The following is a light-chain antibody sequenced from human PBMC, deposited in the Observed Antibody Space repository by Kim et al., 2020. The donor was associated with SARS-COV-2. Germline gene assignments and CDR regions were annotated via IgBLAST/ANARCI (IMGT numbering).Light chain of an antibody. CDR3: CSYAGRKIV. V-gene: IGLV2-11*01. Sequence: PGHSVPFSCPVTRSDVGGYKYVSWYQHHPATAPKLMIYEVSKPPSGVPDRFFGSKSGNTASLTISGLQAEDEADYHCCSYAGRKIVFGTGTKVTVL. CDR1: RSDVGGYKY. J-gene: IGLJ1*01. CDR2: EVS.